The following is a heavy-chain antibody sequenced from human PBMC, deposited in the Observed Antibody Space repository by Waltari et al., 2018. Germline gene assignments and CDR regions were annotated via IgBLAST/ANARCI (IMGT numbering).Heavy chain of an antibody. D-gene: IGHD1-26*01. CDR1: GFTFYTYA. Sequence: EGQLLESGGGSVQHGGSLRLACAASGFTFYTYAMTWVRQAPGKGLEWVSTISDGGGSTYYTDSVKGRFSISRDDSHDTVYLLMNSLRAEDTAVYYCVKGGVSYFAFHAWGQGTMVSVSS. CDR2: ISDGGGST. V-gene: IGHV3-23*01. J-gene: IGHJ3*01. CDR3: VKGGVSYFAFHA.